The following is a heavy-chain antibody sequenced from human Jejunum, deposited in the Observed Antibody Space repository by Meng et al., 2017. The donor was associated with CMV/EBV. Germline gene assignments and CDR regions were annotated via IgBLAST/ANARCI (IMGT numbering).Heavy chain of an antibody. D-gene: IGHD6-13*01. Sequence: SGASIHSSNWWNWVRQTPGKGLEWIGEVYHSGSTSYNPSLKSRVTISVDKSKNQFSLKLNSVTAADTAVYYCARDEHGLAAAGALQHWGRGTLVTVSS. CDR2: VYHSGST. CDR1: GASIHSSNW. V-gene: IGHV4-4*02. CDR3: ARDEHGLAAAGALQH. J-gene: IGHJ1*01.